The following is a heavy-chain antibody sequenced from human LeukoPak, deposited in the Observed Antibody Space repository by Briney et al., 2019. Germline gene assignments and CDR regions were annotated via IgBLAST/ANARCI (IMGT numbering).Heavy chain of an antibody. V-gene: IGHV3-48*04. D-gene: IGHD3-22*01. Sequence: GGSLRLSCAASGFTFSSYSMNWVRQAPGKGLEWVSYISSSSSTIYYADSVKGRFTISRDNAKNSLYLQMNSLRAEDTAVYYCARDRRLVTMIVVAIGDSYGMDVWGQGTTVTVSS. CDR1: GFTFSSYS. J-gene: IGHJ6*02. CDR3: ARDRRLVTMIVVAIGDSYGMDV. CDR2: ISSSSSTI.